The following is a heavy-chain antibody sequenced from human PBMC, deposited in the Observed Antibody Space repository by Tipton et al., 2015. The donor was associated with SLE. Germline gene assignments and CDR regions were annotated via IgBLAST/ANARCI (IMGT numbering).Heavy chain of an antibody. CDR1: GFTFSSYE. CDR3: ARDGGLPSPVGWTHWYFDL. CDR2: ISSSGSTI. J-gene: IGHJ2*01. Sequence: GSLRLSCAASGFTFSSYEMNWVRQAPGKGLEWVSYISSSGSTIYYADSVKGRFTISRDNAKNSLYLQMNSLRAEDTAVYYCARDGGLPSPVGWTHWYFDLWGRGTLVTVSS. V-gene: IGHV3-48*03. D-gene: IGHD3-16*01.